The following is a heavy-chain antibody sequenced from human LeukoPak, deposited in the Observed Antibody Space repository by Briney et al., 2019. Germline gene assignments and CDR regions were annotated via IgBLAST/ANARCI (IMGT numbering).Heavy chain of an antibody. CDR2: VNHSGST. V-gene: IGHV4-39*07. J-gene: IGHJ6*03. CDR1: GGSISSGSYY. CDR3: ARGTYYYDSSGYYYYYYYMDV. D-gene: IGHD3-22*01. Sequence: PSQTLSLTCTVSGGSISSGSYYWSWIRQPPGKGLEWIGEVNHSGSTNCNPSLKSRVTISVDTSKNQFSLKLSSVTAADTAVYYCARGTYYYDSSGYYYYYYYMDVWGKGTTVTVSS.